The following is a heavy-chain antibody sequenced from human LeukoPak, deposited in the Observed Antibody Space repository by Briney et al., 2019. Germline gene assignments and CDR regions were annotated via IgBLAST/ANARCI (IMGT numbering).Heavy chain of an antibody. D-gene: IGHD4/OR15-4a*01. CDR3: AREIEETYGAPGYYFDY. CDR2: ISYDGSNK. Sequence: GRSLRLSCAASGFTFSSYAMHWVRQAPGKGLEWVAVISYDGSNKYYADSVKGRFTISRDNSKNTLYLQMNSLRAEDTAVYYCAREIEETYGAPGYYFDYWGQGTLVTVSS. J-gene: IGHJ4*02. V-gene: IGHV3-30-3*01. CDR1: GFTFSSYA.